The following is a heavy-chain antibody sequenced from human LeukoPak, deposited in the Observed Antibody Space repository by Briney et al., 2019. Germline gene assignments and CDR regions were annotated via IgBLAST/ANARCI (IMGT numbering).Heavy chain of an antibody. CDR1: GFIFSDYS. D-gene: IGHD1-26*01. Sequence: GGSLRLSCVSSGFIFSDYSMNWVRQAPGKGLEWISYITASSDNINYADSVGGRFTISRDNAKNSLYLQMNSLRDDDTAIYYCARDWDRNIDSFEIWGQGTMVTASS. J-gene: IGHJ3*02. CDR3: ARDWDRNIDSFEI. V-gene: IGHV3-48*02. CDR2: ITASSDNI.